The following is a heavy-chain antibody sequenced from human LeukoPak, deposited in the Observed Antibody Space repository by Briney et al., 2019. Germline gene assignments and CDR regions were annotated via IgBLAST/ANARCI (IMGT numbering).Heavy chain of an antibody. CDR3: AELGITMIGGV. CDR1: GFTFSSYE. V-gene: IGHV3-48*03. J-gene: IGHJ6*04. CDR2: FSSSGSTI. Sequence: GGSLRLSCAASGFTFSSYEMNWVRQAPGKGLEWVSYFSSSGSTIYYADSVKGRFTISRDNAKDSLYLQMNSLRAEDTAVYYCAELGITMIGGVWGKGTTVTISS. D-gene: IGHD3-10*02.